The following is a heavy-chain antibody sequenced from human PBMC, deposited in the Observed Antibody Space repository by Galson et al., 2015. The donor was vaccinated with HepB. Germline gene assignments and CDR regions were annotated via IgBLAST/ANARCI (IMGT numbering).Heavy chain of an antibody. J-gene: IGHJ4*02. CDR3: TTDLEGFGELLSGLLQY. V-gene: IGHV3-15*01. Sequence: SLRLSCAASGFTFSNAWMSWVRQAPGKGLEWVGRIKSKTDGGTTDYAAPVKGRFTISRDDSKNTLYLQMNSLKTEDTAVYYCTTDLEGFGELLSGLLQYWGQGTLVTVSS. D-gene: IGHD3-10*01. CDR2: IKSKTDGGTT. CDR1: GFTFSNAW.